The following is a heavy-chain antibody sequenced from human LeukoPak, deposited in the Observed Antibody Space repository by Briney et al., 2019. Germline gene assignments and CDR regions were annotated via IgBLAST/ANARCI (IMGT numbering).Heavy chain of an antibody. V-gene: IGHV3-7*03. CDR2: IKQDGSEK. D-gene: IGHD4-11*01. CDR3: AKDLSGPTVDNDY. Sequence: PGGSLRLSCAASGFTFSSYWMSWVRQAPGKGLEWVANIKQDGSEKYYVDSVKGRFTISRDNAKNSLYLQMNSLRAEDTAVYYCAKDLSGPTVDNDYWGQGTLVTVSS. CDR1: GFTFSSYW. J-gene: IGHJ4*02.